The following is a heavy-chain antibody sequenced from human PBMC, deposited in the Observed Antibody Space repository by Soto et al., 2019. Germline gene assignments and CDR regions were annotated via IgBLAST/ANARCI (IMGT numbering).Heavy chain of an antibody. V-gene: IGHV1-18*01. J-gene: IGHJ6*03. CDR3: ARDRGVAPPVAGNTHYYYYMDV. CDR2: ISAFNGNT. CDR1: GYSFTNYG. D-gene: IGHD6-19*01. Sequence: QDQLVQSGAEVKKPGASVTVSCKASGYSFTNYGVTWVRQAPGQGLAWMGWISAFNGNTPSAQNLQGRVTMTTDASTSTAYMELRSLRSDDTAVYYCARDRGVAPPVAGNTHYYYYMDVWGKGTTVTVSS.